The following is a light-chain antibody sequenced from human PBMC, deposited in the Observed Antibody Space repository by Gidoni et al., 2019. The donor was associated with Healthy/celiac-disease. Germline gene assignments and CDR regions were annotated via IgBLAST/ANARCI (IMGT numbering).Light chain of an antibody. CDR2: EGS. V-gene: IGLV2-23*01. Sequence: HSALTHPAPVSGSPGQLITISCTGTSSDVGSYNLVSWYQQHPGKAPKLMIYEGSKRPSGVSNRFSGSKSGNTASLTISGLQAEDEADYYCCSYAGSSTPYVFGTGTKVTVL. CDR3: CSYAGSSTPYV. J-gene: IGLJ1*01. CDR1: SSDVGSYNL.